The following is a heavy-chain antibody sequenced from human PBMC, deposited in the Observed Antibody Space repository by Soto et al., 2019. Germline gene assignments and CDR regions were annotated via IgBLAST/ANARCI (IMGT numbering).Heavy chain of an antibody. Sequence: EVQLVESGGGLVQPGGSLKLSCAASGFTFSGSTIHWVRQTSGKGLEWVGRGQSKTHTDATAYAASVKGRFTISRDDSQNTAYLQINSLKAEDTAVYYCASQHLDVPVASAIDYWGQGTLVTVSS. CDR1: GFTFSGST. V-gene: IGHV3-73*02. J-gene: IGHJ4*02. CDR2: GQSKTHTDAT. D-gene: IGHD6-19*01. CDR3: ASQHLDVPVASAIDY.